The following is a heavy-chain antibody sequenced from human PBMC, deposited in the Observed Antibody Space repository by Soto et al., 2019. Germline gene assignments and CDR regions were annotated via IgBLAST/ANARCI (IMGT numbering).Heavy chain of an antibody. CDR1: GGSISSYY. D-gene: IGHD3-22*01. Sequence: SETLSLTCNVSGGSISSYYWGWIRQPPGKGLEWIGYVYYSGSTNYNPSLKSRLTISVDTSKSHFSLELRSVTAADTAVYYYDSSGYSPPDYWGQGTLVTVSS. CDR3: DSSGYSPPDY. V-gene: IGHV4-59*01. CDR2: VYYSGST. J-gene: IGHJ4*02.